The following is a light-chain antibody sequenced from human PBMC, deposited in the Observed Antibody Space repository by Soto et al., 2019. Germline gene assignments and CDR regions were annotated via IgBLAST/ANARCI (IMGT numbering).Light chain of an antibody. V-gene: IGKV4-1*01. CDR1: QSVLYSSNNKNY. Sequence: DIVMTQSPDSLAVSLGERATINCKSSQSVLYSSNNKNYLAWYQQKTGQPPKLLIYWASTRESGVPDRFSGSGSGTDFTLTISSPQAEDVAVYYCQQYYSSPYTFGQGTKLEIK. CDR2: WAS. CDR3: QQYYSSPYT. J-gene: IGKJ2*01.